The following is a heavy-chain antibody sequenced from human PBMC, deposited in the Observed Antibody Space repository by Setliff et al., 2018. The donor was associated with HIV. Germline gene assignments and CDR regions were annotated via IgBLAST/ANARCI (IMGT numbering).Heavy chain of an antibody. Sequence: SETLSLTCTVSGGSISSHCWSWIRQPPGKGLEWIGHIFYTGNTNYNPSLKSRVTISVDTSKNQFSLTLSSVTAADTAVYYCARLAIPAATTDYWGQGTLVTVSS. J-gene: IGHJ4*02. V-gene: IGHV4-59*08. D-gene: IGHD2-2*01. CDR1: GGSISSHC. CDR3: ARLAIPAATTDY. CDR2: IFYTGNT.